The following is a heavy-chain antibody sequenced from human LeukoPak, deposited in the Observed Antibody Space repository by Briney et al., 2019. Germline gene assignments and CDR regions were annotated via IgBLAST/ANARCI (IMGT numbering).Heavy chain of an antibody. CDR2: INSDGSST. CDR3: ASTQQQLAGGIYYYYGMDV. Sequence: GGSLRLSCAASGFTFSSYWMHWVRQAPGKGLVWVSRINSDGSSTSYADSVKGRFTISGDNAKNTLYLQMNSLRAEDTAVYYCASTQQQLAGGIYYYYGMDVWGQGTTVTVSS. J-gene: IGHJ6*02. D-gene: IGHD6-13*01. CDR1: GFTFSSYW. V-gene: IGHV3-74*01.